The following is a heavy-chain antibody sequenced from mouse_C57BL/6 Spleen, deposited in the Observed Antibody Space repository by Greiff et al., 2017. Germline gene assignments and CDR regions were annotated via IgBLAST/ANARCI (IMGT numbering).Heavy chain of an antibody. J-gene: IGHJ2*01. CDR3: ARYHYYGSSYDC. CDR2: IDPSDSET. D-gene: IGHD1-1*01. CDR1: GYTFTSYW. V-gene: IGHV1-52*01. Sequence: QVQLQQPGAELVRPGSSVKLSCKASGYTFTSYWMHWVKQRPIQGLEWIGNIDPSDSETHYNQKFTDKATLTVDKSSSTAYMQLSSLTSEDSAVYYCARYHYYGSSYDCWGQGTTLTVAT.